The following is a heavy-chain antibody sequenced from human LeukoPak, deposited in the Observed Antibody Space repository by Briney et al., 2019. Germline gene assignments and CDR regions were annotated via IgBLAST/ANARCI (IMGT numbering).Heavy chain of an antibody. V-gene: IGHV1-46*01. CDR2: INPSGGTT. CDR3: ARDSGQQLVLDDY. CDR1: GYIFSSYY. Sequence: GGSVKVSCKASGYIFSSYYMHWVRQATGHGLDWMGIINPSGGTTSYAQKFQGRVTMTRDTSTSTVYMELSSLRSEDTAVYYCARDSGQQLVLDDYWGQGTLVTVSS. D-gene: IGHD6-13*01. J-gene: IGHJ4*02.